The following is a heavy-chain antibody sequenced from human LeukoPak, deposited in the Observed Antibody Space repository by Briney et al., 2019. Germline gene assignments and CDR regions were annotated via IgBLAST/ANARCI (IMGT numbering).Heavy chain of an antibody. V-gene: IGHV3-15*01. CDR3: TSHGRFLEWSDAFDI. J-gene: IGHJ3*02. Sequence: GGSLRLSCAASGFTFSNAWMSWVRQAPGKGLEWIGRIKSKTDGGTTDYAAPVKGRFTISRDDSRNTLYLQMNSLKTEDTAVYYCTSHGRFLEWSDAFDIWGQGTMVTVSS. CDR1: GFTFSNAW. D-gene: IGHD3-3*01. CDR2: IKSKTDGGTT.